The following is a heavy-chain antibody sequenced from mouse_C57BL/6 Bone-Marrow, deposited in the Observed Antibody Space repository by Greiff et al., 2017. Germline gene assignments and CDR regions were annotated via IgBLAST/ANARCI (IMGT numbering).Heavy chain of an antibody. CDR2: IWSGGST. Sequence: VHLVESGPGLVQPSQSLSITCTVSGFSLTSYGVHWVRQSPGKGLEWLGVIWSGGSTDYNSAFISRLSISKDNSKSQVFFKMNSLQADDTAIYYCARNQGNNWAWFAYWGQGTLVTVSA. CDR1: GFSLTSYG. CDR3: ARNQGNNWAWFAY. V-gene: IGHV2-2*01. D-gene: IGHD4-1*01. J-gene: IGHJ3*01.